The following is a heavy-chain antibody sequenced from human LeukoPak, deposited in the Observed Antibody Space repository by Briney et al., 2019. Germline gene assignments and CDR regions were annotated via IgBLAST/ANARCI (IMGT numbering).Heavy chain of an antibody. Sequence: PGGSLRLSCAVSGFTFKSYEINWVRQAPGKGLEWISYIVGSKNWLHYADSVKGRFTISGDNTKNSVYLQMNSLRAEDTAIYYCATSLSGGWGPLDDYWGQGSLVTVSS. D-gene: IGHD2-15*01. V-gene: IGHV3-48*03. CDR3: ATSLSGGWGPLDDY. CDR2: IVGSKNWL. CDR1: GFTFKSYE. J-gene: IGHJ4*02.